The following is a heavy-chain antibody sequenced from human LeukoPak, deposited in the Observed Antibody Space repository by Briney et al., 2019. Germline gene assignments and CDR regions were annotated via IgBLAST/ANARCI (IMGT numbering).Heavy chain of an antibody. CDR1: GGSFSSSSYY. V-gene: IGHV4-39*01. CDR2: IYYSGST. Sequence: SETLSLTCTVSGGSFSSSSYYWGWLRQPPGMGLEWVVSIYYSGSTYYNPSLKTRITISVDTSKNQFSLKLSYVTAADTAVYYCERLSGQLLYNENWFDPWGQGTLVTVSS. J-gene: IGHJ5*02. D-gene: IGHD2-2*02. CDR3: ERLSGQLLYNENWFDP.